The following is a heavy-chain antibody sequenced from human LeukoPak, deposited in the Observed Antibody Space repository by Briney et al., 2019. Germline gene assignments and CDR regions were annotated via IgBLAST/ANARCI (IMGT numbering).Heavy chain of an antibody. CDR3: AAGARGDAFDT. CDR2: IVVYSGNT. D-gene: IGHD3-16*01. Sequence: PGKVSCKAAGLTDTSSAVQWVRQARGQRLKCRGWIVVYSGNTNYAQKFQERVTITREMSTSKAYMEQSSLRSEDTAVYYCAAGARGDAFDTWGQGTMVTVSS. V-gene: IGHV1-58*01. J-gene: IGHJ3*02. CDR1: GLTDTSSA.